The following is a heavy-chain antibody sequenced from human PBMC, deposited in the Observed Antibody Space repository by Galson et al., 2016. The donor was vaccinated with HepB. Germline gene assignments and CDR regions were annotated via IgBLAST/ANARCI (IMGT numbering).Heavy chain of an antibody. CDR2: INPNSGVS. D-gene: IGHD5-12*01. Sequence: SVKVSCKASGFTFTDYYIHWVRQAPGQGLEWMGWINPNSGVSHYAQKFQGWVTMTTDMSISTAYMGLNSLKSDDTAVYYCAREQVATANSQHYFYYYAMDIWGQGTTVTVSS. V-gene: IGHV1-2*04. J-gene: IGHJ6*02. CDR3: AREQVATANSQHYFYYYAMDI. CDR1: GFTFTDYY.